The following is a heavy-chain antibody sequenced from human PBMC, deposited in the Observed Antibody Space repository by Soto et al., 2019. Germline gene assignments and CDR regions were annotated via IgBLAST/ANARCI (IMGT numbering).Heavy chain of an antibody. J-gene: IGHJ3*01. CDR2: MKPNSGNT. CDR1: GYTFTSYD. V-gene: IGHV1-8*01. Sequence: AAVKLCCKASGYTFTSYDINWVRQATGQGLEWMGWMKPNSGNTGYAQKFQGRVTMTRNTSISTAYMELSSLRSEDTAVDYCARAVGFLESSFAELYAFSLCGPLTMATV. CDR3: ARAVGFLESSFAELYAFSL. D-gene: IGHD3-3*02.